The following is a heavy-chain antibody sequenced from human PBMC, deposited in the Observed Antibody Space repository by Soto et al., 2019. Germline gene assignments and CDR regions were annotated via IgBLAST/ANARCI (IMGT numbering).Heavy chain of an antibody. D-gene: IGHD1-7*01. V-gene: IGHV3-74*01. Sequence: GGSLRLSCAASGFTFSSYWMHWVRQAPGKGLVWVSRINSDGSSTSYADSVKGRFTISRDNAKNTLYLQMNSLRAEDTAVYYCASPTGTIGAFDIWGQGTMVTVSS. CDR3: ASPTGTIGAFDI. CDR2: INSDGSST. J-gene: IGHJ3*02. CDR1: GFTFSSYW.